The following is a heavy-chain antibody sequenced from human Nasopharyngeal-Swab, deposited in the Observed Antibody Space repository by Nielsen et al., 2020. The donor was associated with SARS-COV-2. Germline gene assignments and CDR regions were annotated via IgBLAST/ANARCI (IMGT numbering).Heavy chain of an antibody. D-gene: IGHD6-19*01. CDR2: IYYSGST. CDR3: ARAAHGWGAVAV. J-gene: IGHJ4*02. CDR1: GGSISSYY. V-gene: IGHV4-59*01. Sequence: SETLSLTCTVSGGSISSYYWSWIRQPPGKGLEWIGYIYYSGSTNYNPSLKSRVTISVDTSKNQFSLKLSSVTAADTAVYYCARAAHGWGAVAVWGQGTLVTVSS.